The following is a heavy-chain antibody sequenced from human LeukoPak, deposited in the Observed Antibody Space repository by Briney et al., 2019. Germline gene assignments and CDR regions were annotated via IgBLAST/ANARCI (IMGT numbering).Heavy chain of an antibody. Sequence: GASVKVSCKASGYSFSNYGISWVRQAPGQGLEWMGWISAYNGKTDYAQTFRDRVIMTTDTSTRTAYTELRSLRPDDTAVYYCARVIADRAMWESENYWGQGTLVTVSS. J-gene: IGHJ4*02. CDR3: ARVIADRAMWESENY. V-gene: IGHV1-18*01. D-gene: IGHD5-18*01. CDR2: ISAYNGKT. CDR1: GYSFSNYG.